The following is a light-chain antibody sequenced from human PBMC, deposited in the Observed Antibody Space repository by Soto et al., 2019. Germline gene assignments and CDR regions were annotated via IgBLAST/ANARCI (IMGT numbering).Light chain of an antibody. CDR1: QSVSSTY. V-gene: IGKV3-20*01. CDR3: QRYDISPFP. Sequence: EIVLTQSPGTLSLSPGERATLSCRASQSVSSTYLAWYQQKPGQAPRLLIYDASSRATGIPDRFSGSGSGIDFTLTISRLEPEDFAVYYCQRYDISPFPFGQGTKLEIK. CDR2: DAS. J-gene: IGKJ2*01.